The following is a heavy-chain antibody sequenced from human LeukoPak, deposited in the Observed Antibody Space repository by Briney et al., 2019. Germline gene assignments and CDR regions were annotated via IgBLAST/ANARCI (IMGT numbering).Heavy chain of an antibody. CDR3: AKGAYSYGQNYFGY. Sequence: GGSLRLSCAASGFTFSSYAMSWVRQAPGKGLEWVSTISGSGGSTYYADSVKGRFTISRDNSKNTLYLQMNTLRAEDTAVYYCAKGAYSYGQNYFGYWGQGTLVTVSS. V-gene: IGHV3-23*01. CDR1: GFTFSSYA. CDR2: ISGSGGST. D-gene: IGHD5-18*01. J-gene: IGHJ4*02.